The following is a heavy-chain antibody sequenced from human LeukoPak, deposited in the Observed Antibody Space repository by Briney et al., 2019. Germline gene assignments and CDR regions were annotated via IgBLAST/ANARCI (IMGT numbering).Heavy chain of an antibody. D-gene: IGHD1-1*01. Sequence: PGGSLRLSCAASGFTFSSYWMHWVRQAPGKGLVWVSRINSDGSSTTYADSVKGRFTISRDNAKNTLYLQMNSLRAEDTAVYYCARNKLELERRGIDYWGQGTLVTVSS. V-gene: IGHV3-74*01. CDR3: ARNKLELERRGIDY. J-gene: IGHJ4*02. CDR1: GFTFSSYW. CDR2: INSDGSST.